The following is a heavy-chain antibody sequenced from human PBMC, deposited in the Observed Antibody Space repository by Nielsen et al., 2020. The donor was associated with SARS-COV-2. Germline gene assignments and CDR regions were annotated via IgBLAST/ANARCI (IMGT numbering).Heavy chain of an antibody. D-gene: IGHD6-13*01. CDR3: ASTGGSSWYLGY. J-gene: IGHJ4*02. Sequence: GESLKISCAASGFTFSSYEMNWVRQAPGKGLEWVSYISSSGSTIYYADSVKGRFTISRHNSKNTLYLQMNSLRAEDTAVYYCASTGGSSWYLGYWGQGTLVTVSS. CDR1: GFTFSSYE. V-gene: IGHV3-48*03. CDR2: ISSSGSTI.